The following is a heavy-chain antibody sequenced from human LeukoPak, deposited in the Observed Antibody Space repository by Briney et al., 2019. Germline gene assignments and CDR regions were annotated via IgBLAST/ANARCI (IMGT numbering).Heavy chain of an antibody. CDR1: GGSFSGYY. CDR2: IYTSGST. J-gene: IGHJ4*02. CDR3: ARDPLDYGDVFDY. Sequence: SETLSLTCAVYGGSFSGYYWSWVRQPPGKGLEWIGRIYTSGSTNYNPSLKSRVTMSVDTSKNQFSLKLSSVTAADTAVYYCARDPLDYGDVFDYWGQGTLVTVSS. D-gene: IGHD4-17*01. V-gene: IGHV4-59*10.